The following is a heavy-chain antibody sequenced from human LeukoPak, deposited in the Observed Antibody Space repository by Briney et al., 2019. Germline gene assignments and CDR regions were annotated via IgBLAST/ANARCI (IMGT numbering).Heavy chain of an antibody. CDR1: GFTVITND. D-gene: IGHD1-14*01. V-gene: IGHV3-53*01. J-gene: IGHJ4*02. Sequence: GGSLRLYCAASGFTVITNDMTWVRHAPWKGLDWFSVLYSDGNTKYADSVQGRFTISRDNSKNTLYLEMNSLSPDDTAVYYCARGVEPLAANTLAYWGQGTLVTVSS. CDR3: ARGVEPLAANTLAY. CDR2: LYSDGNT.